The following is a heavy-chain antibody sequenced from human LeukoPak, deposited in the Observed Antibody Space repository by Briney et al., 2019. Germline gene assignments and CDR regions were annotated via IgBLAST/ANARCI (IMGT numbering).Heavy chain of an antibody. CDR1: GFIFSHYG. J-gene: IGHJ4*01. Sequence: PGGSLRLSCVASGFIFSHYGMHWVRQAPGKGLEWVAVIWSDGSNRFYADSVKGRFTTSRDNSQNTVSLEMNSLRVDDTAIYYCARDAQRGFDYSNSLKYWGHGTLVTVSS. CDR2: IWSDGSNR. V-gene: IGHV3-33*01. CDR3: ARDAQRGFDYSNSLKY. D-gene: IGHD4-11*01.